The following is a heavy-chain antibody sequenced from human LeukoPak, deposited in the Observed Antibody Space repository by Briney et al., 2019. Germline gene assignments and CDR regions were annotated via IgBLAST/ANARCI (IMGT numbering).Heavy chain of an antibody. J-gene: IGHJ6*02. CDR2: IYYSGST. CDR3: ARDEYCSSTSCPFYYYYGMDV. V-gene: IGHV4-39*07. CDR1: GGSISSSSYY. Sequence: SETLSLTCTASGGSISSSSYYWGWIRQPPGKGLEWIGSIYYSGSTYYNPSLKSRVTISVDTSKNQFSLKLSSVTAADTAVYYCARDEYCSSTSCPFYYYYGMDVWGQGTTVTVSS. D-gene: IGHD2-2*01.